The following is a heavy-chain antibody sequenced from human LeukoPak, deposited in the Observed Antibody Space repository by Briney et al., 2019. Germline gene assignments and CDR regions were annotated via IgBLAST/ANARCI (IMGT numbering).Heavy chain of an antibody. CDR3: TRAIRATGTDY. CDR1: GFTFSKFS. V-gene: IGHV3-21*01. J-gene: IGHJ4*02. CDR2: ITSNGSKT. D-gene: IGHD6-13*01. Sequence: NPGGALRLSCAGSGFTFSKFSLNWVRQAPGKGLEWVSSITSNGSKTFHSDVLMGRFTISRDNAKNSLYLQMSGLRAEDTAVYYRTRAIRATGTDYWGQGTLVTVSS.